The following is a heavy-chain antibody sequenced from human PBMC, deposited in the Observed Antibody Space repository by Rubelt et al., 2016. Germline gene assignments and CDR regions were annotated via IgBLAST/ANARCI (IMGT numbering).Heavy chain of an antibody. J-gene: IGHJ3*02. CDR3: TRDIYDTSGHYWGGDGFDI. CDR1: GFTFSSYW. CDR2: IKSNEREK. V-gene: IGHV3-7*03. Sequence: GFTFSSYWMGWVRLAPGKGLECVAKIKSNEREKYYAKSVEGRFTISRDNAKNSLYLQMNSLRAADTAIYYCTRDIYDTSGHYWGGDGFDIWGQGTMVTVSS. D-gene: IGHD3-22*01.